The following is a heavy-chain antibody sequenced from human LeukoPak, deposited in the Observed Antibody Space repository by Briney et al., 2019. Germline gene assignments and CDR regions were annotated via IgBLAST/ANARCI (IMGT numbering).Heavy chain of an antibody. Sequence: GASVKVSCKASGYTFTGYYMHWVRQAPGQGLEWMGWINPNSGGTNYAQKFQGRVTMTRDTSISTAYMELSRLRSDDTAVYYCARDQWFGIGDYYYYYYMDVWGKGTTVTVSS. CDR2: INPNSGGT. V-gene: IGHV1-2*02. CDR3: ARDQWFGIGDYYYYYYMDV. CDR1: GYTFTGYY. J-gene: IGHJ6*03. D-gene: IGHD3-10*01.